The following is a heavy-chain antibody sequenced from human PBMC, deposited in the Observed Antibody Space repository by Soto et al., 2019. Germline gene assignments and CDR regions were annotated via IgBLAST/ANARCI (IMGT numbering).Heavy chain of an antibody. CDR2: IYHSGST. V-gene: IGHV4-30-2*01. Sequence: SETLSLTCAVSGGSISSGGYSWSWIRQPPGKGLEWIGYIYHSGSTYYNPSLKSRVTISVDRSKNQFSLKLSSVTAADTAVYYCARGRYDSSGYYYPFDYWGQRTLVTVSS. J-gene: IGHJ4*02. CDR3: ARGRYDSSGYYYPFDY. D-gene: IGHD3-22*01. CDR1: GGSISSGGYS.